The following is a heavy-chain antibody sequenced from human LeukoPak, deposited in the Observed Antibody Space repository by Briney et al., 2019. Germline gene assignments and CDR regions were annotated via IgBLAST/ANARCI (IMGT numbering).Heavy chain of an antibody. V-gene: IGHV1-18*01. CDR2: ISAYNGNT. J-gene: IGHJ4*02. D-gene: IGHD3-9*01. CDR3: ARGDFYDILTGYYMYLDY. CDR1: GYTFTSYG. Sequence: ASVKVSCKASGYTFTSYGISWVRQAPGQGLEWMGWISAYNGNTNYAQKLQGRVTMTTDTSTSTAYMELRSLRSDDTAVYYCARGDFYDILTGYYMYLDYWGQGTLVTASS.